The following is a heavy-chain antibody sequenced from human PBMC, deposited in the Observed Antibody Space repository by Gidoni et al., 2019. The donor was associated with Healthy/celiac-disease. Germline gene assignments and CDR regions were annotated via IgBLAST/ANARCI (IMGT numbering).Heavy chain of an antibody. CDR3: ARGGDSAAYYYGMDV. CDR1: GGSFSGYY. Sequence: QVQLQQWGAGLLQPSETLSLTCAVYGGSFSGYYWSWIRQPPGKGLEWIGEINHSGSTNYNPSLKSRVTISVDTSKNQFSLKLSSVTAADTAVYYCARGGDSAAYYYGMDVWGQGTTATVSS. D-gene: IGHD6-13*01. J-gene: IGHJ6*02. V-gene: IGHV4-34*01. CDR2: INHSGST.